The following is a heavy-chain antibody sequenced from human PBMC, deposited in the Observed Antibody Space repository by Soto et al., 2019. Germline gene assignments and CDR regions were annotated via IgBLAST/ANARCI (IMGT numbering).Heavy chain of an antibody. Sequence: GGSLILSFAASGFTFSSYGMHWVRQAPGKGLEWVAVIWYDGSNKYYADSVKGRFTISRDNSKNTLYLQMNSLRAEDTAVYYCARTYGDDEHYYYYYGMDVCGQGST. J-gene: IGHJ6*02. V-gene: IGHV3-33*01. CDR1: GFTFSSYG. CDR3: ARTYGDDEHYYYYYGMDV. CDR2: IWYDGSNK. D-gene: IGHD4-17*01.